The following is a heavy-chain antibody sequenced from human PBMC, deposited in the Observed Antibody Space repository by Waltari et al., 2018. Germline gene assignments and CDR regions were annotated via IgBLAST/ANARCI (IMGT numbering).Heavy chain of an antibody. Sequence: QVQLVQSGAEVKKPGASVKVSCKASGYTFTSYYMHWVRQAPGQGLEWMGIINPSGGSTSYAQKFQGRVTMPRDTSTSKVYMELSSLRYEDTAVYYCARDGGRNWNDRHFDYWGQGTLVTVSS. CDR1: GYTFTSYY. V-gene: IGHV1-46*01. CDR2: INPSGGST. J-gene: IGHJ4*02. CDR3: ARDGGRNWNDRHFDY. D-gene: IGHD1-20*01.